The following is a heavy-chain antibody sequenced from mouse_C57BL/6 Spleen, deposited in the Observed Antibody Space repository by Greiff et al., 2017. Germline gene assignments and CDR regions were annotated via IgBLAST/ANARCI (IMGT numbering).Heavy chain of an antibody. V-gene: IGHV3-6*01. CDR2: ISYDGSN. D-gene: IGHD1-1*01. CDR3: ARDHYYGSSYTLFAY. CDR1: GYSITSGYY. J-gene: IGHJ3*01. Sequence: QESGPGLVKPSQSLSLTCSVTGYSITSGYYWNWIRQFPGHKLEWMGYISYDGSNNYNPSLKNRISSTRDTSKNQFFLKLNSVTTEDTATYYCARDHYYGSSYTLFAYWGQGTLVTVSA.